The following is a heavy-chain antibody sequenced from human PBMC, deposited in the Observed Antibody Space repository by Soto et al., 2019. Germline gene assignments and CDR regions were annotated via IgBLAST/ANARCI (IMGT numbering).Heavy chain of an antibody. D-gene: IGHD3-16*01. CDR2: IKSKTDGGTT. CDR1: GFTLSNAW. Sequence: EVQLVESGGGLVEPGGSLRLSCAASGFTLSNAWMSCVRQAPGKGLEWVGRIKSKTDGGTTEYAAPVRGRFTITRDDSKITLDVQMSSMKIEDTAMYYWARVNWGKIDSWGQGTLATVSS. V-gene: IGHV3-15*01. CDR3: ARVNWGKIDS. J-gene: IGHJ4*02.